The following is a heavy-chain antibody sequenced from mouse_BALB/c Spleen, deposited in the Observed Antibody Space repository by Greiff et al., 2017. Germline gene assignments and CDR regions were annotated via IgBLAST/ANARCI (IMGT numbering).Heavy chain of an antibody. CDR2: ISYSGST. J-gene: IGHJ4*01. V-gene: IGHV3-2*02. CDR3: APVPYYDYDEGYAMDY. D-gene: IGHD2-4*01. CDR1: GYSITSDYA. Sequence: EVQLQQSGPGLVKPSQSLSLTCTVTGYSITSDYAWNWIRQFPGNKLEWMGYISYSGSTSYNPSLKSRISITRDTSKNQFFLQLNSVTTEDTATYYCAPVPYYDYDEGYAMDYWGQGTSVTVSS.